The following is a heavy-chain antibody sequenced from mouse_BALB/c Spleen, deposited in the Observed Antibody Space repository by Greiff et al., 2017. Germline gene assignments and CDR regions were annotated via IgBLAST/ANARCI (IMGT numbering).Heavy chain of an antibody. D-gene: IGHD2-10*02. CDR3: ARSPYGNSYAMDY. CDR2: INPSSGYT. V-gene: IGHV1-4*02. CDR1: GYTFTSYT. Sequence: QVQLQQSAAELARPGASVKMSCKASGYTFTSYTMHWVKQRPGQGLEWIGYINPSSGYTEYNQKFKDKTTLTADKSSSTAYMQLSSLTSEDSAVYYCARSPYGNSYAMDYWGQGTSVTVSS. J-gene: IGHJ4*01.